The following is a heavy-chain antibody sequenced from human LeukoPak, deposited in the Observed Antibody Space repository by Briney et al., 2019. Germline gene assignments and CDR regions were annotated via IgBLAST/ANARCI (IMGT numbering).Heavy chain of an antibody. CDR2: INHRGST. CDR3: ARGLYYDFWSGYRYYFDY. CDR1: GGSFSGYY. J-gene: IGHJ4*02. D-gene: IGHD3-3*01. Sequence: PSETLSLTCAVYGGSFSGYYWSWIRQPPGKGLEWIGEINHRGSTNYNPSFKSRVTISVDTSKNQFSLKLSSVTAADTAVYYCARGLYYDFWSGYRYYFDYWGQGTLVTVSS. V-gene: IGHV4-34*01.